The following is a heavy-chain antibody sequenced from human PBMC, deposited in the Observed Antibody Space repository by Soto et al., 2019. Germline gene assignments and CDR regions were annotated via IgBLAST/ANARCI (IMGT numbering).Heavy chain of an antibody. V-gene: IGHV2-5*01. D-gene: IGHD6-13*01. CDR1: GFSLSTSGVG. J-gene: IGHJ4*02. Sequence: SGPTLVNPTQTLTLTCTFSGFSLSTSGVGVGWIRQPPGKALEWLALIYWNDDKRYSPSLKSRLTITKDTSKNQVVLTMTNMDPVDTATYYCAHGIAAAGTIRAYYFDYWGQGTLVTSPQ. CDR3: AHGIAAAGTIRAYYFDY. CDR2: IYWNDDK.